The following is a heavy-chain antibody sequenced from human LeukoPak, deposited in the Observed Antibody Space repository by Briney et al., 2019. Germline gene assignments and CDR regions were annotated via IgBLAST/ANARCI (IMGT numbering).Heavy chain of an antibody. V-gene: IGHV1-2*02. J-gene: IGHJ4*02. CDR3: ARVVVRDANNYKDY. Sequence: ASVKVSCKASGYTFTGYYLHWVRQAPGQGLEWMGWIHPNSGGTNYTQKFQGRVTMTRDTSISTAYLDLSRLRSDDTAVYYCARVVVRDANNYKDYWGQGTLVTVSS. CDR1: GYTFTGYY. CDR2: IHPNSGGT. D-gene: IGHD5-24*01.